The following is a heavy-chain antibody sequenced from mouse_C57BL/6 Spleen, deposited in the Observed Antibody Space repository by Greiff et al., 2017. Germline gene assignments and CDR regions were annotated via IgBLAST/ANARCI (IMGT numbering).Heavy chain of an antibody. V-gene: IGHV1-15*01. D-gene: IGHD1-1*01. CDR2: IDPETGGT. Sequence: VQLQQSGAELVRPGASVTLSCKASGYTFTDYEMHWVKQTPVHGLEWIGAIDPETGGTAYNQKFKGKAILTADKSSSTAYMELRSLTSEDSAVYYCTRRGIFITTVVAHFDYWGQGTTLTVSS. J-gene: IGHJ2*01. CDR1: GYTFTDYE. CDR3: TRRGIFITTVVAHFDY.